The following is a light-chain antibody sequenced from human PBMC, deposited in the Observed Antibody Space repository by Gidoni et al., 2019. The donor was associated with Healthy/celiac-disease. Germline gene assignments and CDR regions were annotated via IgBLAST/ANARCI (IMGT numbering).Light chain of an antibody. CDR1: QSVSSSY. V-gene: IGKV3-20*01. CDR3: QQYGSSPLLT. CDR2: GAS. J-gene: IGKJ4*01. Sequence: ELVLTQSPGTLSLSPGERATLSCRASQSVSSSYLAWYQQKPGQAPRLLIYGASSRATGITDRFSGSGSGTDFTLTISRLEPEDFAVYYCQQYGSSPLLTFGGGTKVEIK.